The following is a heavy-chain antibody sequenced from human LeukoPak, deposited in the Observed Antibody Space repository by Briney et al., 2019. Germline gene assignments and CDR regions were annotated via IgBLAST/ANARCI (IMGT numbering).Heavy chain of an antibody. Sequence: SETLSLTCTVSGGSISSYYWSWSRQPPGRGLEWIGYIYYSGSTNYNPSLKSRVTTSVDTSKNQFSLKLSSVTAADTAVYYCASSPIAAAGAFDYWGQGTLVTVSS. CDR3: ASSPIAAAGAFDY. CDR1: GGSISSYY. CDR2: IYYSGST. J-gene: IGHJ4*02. V-gene: IGHV4-59*01. D-gene: IGHD6-13*01.